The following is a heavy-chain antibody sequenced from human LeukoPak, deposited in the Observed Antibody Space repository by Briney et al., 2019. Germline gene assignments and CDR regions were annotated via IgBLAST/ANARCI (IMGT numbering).Heavy chain of an antibody. V-gene: IGHV4-4*02. CDR1: GGSISSTNW. J-gene: IGHJ3*02. CDR2: IYHSGST. Sequence: PSETLSLTCAVSGGSISSTNWCSCVRPPPGKRLECIGVIYHSGSTYYTPSLKSRVTISVDKSKNQFSLQLSSLTAADTAVYYCSRDKGSPVAVNDGFNIWGQGTMVTVSS. D-gene: IGHD6-19*01. CDR3: SRDKGSPVAVNDGFNI.